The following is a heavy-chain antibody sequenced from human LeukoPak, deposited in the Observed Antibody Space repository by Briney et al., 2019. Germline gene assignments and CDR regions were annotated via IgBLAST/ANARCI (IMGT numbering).Heavy chain of an antibody. V-gene: IGHV3-33*01. Sequence: PGRSLRLSCAASGFTFSSYGMHWVRQAPGTGLEWVAVIWFDGSNKYYADSVKGRFTISRDNSKNTLYLQMNSLRVEDTAVYYCARVKSCSGGSCYAVFDIWGQGTMVTVSP. CDR3: ARVKSCSGGSCYAVFDI. D-gene: IGHD2-15*01. CDR2: IWFDGSNK. CDR1: GFTFSSYG. J-gene: IGHJ3*02.